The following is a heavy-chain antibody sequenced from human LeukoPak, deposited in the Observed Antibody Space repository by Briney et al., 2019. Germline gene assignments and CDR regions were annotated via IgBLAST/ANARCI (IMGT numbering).Heavy chain of an antibody. J-gene: IGHJ6*02. CDR1: GFTFSSYG. D-gene: IGHD3-9*01. CDR3: ARAALYDILTGAYYYYGMDV. V-gene: IGHV3-33*01. CDR2: IWYDGSNK. Sequence: PGRSLRLSCAASGFTFSSYGMHWVRQAPGKGLEWVAVIWYDGSNKYYADSVKGRFTISRDNSKNTLYLQMNSLRAEDTAVYYCARAALYDILTGAYYYYGMDVWGQGTTVTVSS.